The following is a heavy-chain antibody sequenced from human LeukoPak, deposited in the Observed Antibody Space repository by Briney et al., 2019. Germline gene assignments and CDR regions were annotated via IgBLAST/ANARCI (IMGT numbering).Heavy chain of an antibody. D-gene: IGHD3-22*01. V-gene: IGHV3-15*01. J-gene: IGHJ5*02. CDR1: GFTFSNAW. Sequence: GGSLRLSCVASGFTFSNAWMSWVRQAPGKGLEWVGRIKSKNNGGTTDYGSPVKGRFTISRDDFKNTFYLQMSSLKTEDTAVYYCTRDFKATISMIVVEGGSTWGQGTLVTVSS. CDR2: IKSKNNGGTT. CDR3: TRDFKATISMIVVEGGST.